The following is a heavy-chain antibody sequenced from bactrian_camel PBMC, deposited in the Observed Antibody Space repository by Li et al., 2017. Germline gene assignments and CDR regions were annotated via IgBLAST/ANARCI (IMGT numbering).Heavy chain of an antibody. J-gene: IGHJ4*01. CDR3: AACSSCSGGYCDVTKVQEYVY. D-gene: IGHD2*01. CDR1: GYTRNSNC. CDR2: IHSTGTT. Sequence: VQLVESGGGSVQAGGSLRLSCAAPGYTRNSNCMGWFRQAPGKEREGVAAIHSTGTTTYADSMKGRFTIDKDNDKAILYLQMNGLKPEDTAMYSCAACSSCSGGYCDVTKVQEYVYLGQGTQVTVS. V-gene: IGHV3S26*01.